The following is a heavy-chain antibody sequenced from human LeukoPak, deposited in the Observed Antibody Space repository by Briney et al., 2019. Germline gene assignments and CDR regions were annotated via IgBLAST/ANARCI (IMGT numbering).Heavy chain of an antibody. J-gene: IGHJ5*02. CDR1: GFMFNKYG. D-gene: IGHD3-10*01. Sequence: GGSLRLSCVASGFMFNKYGMSWVRQAPGKGLEWVAVIWYDGSNQYYADSVKGRFTISRDNSKNTLYLQMNSLRAEDTALYYCARDRSGSYPNWFDPWGQGTLVTVSS. V-gene: IGHV3-33*07. CDR2: IWYDGSNQ. CDR3: ARDRSGSYPNWFDP.